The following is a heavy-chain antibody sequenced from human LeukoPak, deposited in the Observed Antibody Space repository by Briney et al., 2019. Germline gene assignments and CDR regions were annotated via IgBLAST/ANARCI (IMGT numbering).Heavy chain of an antibody. CDR2: INPASGAT. J-gene: IGHJ4*02. CDR3: ARDLIGCGNSNSCFFDY. D-gene: IGHD2-2*01. Sequence: ASVKVSCKASGYTFPGYYMHWVGQAPGQGLEWMGRINPASGATDYAQKFQGRVTVTRDTSINTSYMDLSSLRSDDTAVYYCARDLIGCGNSNSCFFDYWGQGTLVTVSS. CDR1: GYTFPGYY. V-gene: IGHV1-2*06.